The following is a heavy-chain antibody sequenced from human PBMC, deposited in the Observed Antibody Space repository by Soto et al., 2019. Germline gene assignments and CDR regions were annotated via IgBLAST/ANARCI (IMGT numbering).Heavy chain of an antibody. CDR3: ARVGMASGNGYGSGSYDI. CDR1: GLTFISYD. D-gene: IGHD3-10*01. V-gene: IGHV3-21*02. J-gene: IGHJ4*02. CDR2: ITSSSTYM. Sequence: EVQLVESGGGLVKPGGSLRLSCAASGLTFISYDMNGVRQAPGKGLEWVSSITSSSTYMNYADSVKGRFTTSRDNAGNSLYLQMNSLRAEDTAVYYCARVGMASGNGYGSGSYDIWGQGTLITVSS.